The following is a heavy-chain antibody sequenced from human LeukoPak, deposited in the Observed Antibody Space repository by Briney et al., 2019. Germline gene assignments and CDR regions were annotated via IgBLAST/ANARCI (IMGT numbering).Heavy chain of an antibody. CDR2: IYHSGST. Sequence: SQTLSLTCAVSGGSISSGGYSWSWIRQPPGKGLEWIGYIYHSGSTYYNPSLKSRVTISVDRSKNQFSLKLSSVTAADTAVYYCARGGLHDYGDYLGAFDIWGQGTMVTVSS. CDR3: ARGGLHDYGDYLGAFDI. V-gene: IGHV4-30-2*01. CDR1: GGSISSGGYS. J-gene: IGHJ3*02. D-gene: IGHD4-17*01.